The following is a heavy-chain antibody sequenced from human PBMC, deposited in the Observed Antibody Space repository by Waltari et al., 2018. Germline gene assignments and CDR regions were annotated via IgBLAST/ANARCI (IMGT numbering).Heavy chain of an antibody. J-gene: IGHJ6*03. CDR2: INPNSGGT. D-gene: IGHD3-3*01. Sequence: QVQLVQSGAEVKKPGASVKVSCKASGYTFTGYYMHWVRQAPGQGLEWMGWINPNSGGTNYAKKFQGRVTMTRDTSISTAYMELSRLRSDDTAVYYCASMCFGVHMDVWGKGTTVTVSS. V-gene: IGHV1-2*02. CDR1: GYTFTGYY. CDR3: ASMCFGVHMDV.